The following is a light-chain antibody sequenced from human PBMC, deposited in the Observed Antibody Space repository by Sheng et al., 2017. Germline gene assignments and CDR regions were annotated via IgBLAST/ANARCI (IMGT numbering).Light chain of an antibody. CDR3: QSYDRTLSSCV. J-gene: IGLJ1*01. V-gene: IGLV1-40*01. CDR2: GTR. Sequence: QSVLTQPPSVSGAPGQRVTISCTGSSSNIGAGYDVHWYQQFPGTTPKLLVGGTRTRPSGVPDRFSGSKSGTSASLAITGLQAEDEADYYCQSYDRTLSSCVFGSGTKVTVL. CDR1: SSNIGAGYD.